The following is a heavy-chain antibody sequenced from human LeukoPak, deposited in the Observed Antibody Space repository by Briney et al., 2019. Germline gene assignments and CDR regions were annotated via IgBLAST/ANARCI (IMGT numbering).Heavy chain of an antibody. V-gene: IGHV3-30*18. Sequence: GGSLRLSCAASGFTFSSYGMHWARQAPGKGLEWVAVISYDGSNKYYADSVKCRFTISRDNSKNTLYLQMNRLRAEDTAVYYCAKDLTYYGSGSYYAGGFDYWGQGTLVTVSS. CDR1: GFTFSSYG. CDR2: ISYDGSNK. D-gene: IGHD3-10*01. J-gene: IGHJ4*02. CDR3: AKDLTYYGSGSYYAGGFDY.